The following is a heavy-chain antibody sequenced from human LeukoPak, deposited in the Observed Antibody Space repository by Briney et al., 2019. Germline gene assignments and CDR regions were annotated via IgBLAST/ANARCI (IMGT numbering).Heavy chain of an antibody. J-gene: IGHJ5*02. D-gene: IGHD1-26*01. Sequence: PGGSLRLSCAASGFTFDDYAMHWVRQAPGKGLEWVSGISWNSGSIGYADSVKGRFTISRDNAKNSLYLQMNSLRAEDTALYYCAKDLYSGSYQPYNWFDPWGQGTLVTVSS. CDR2: ISWNSGSI. CDR1: GFTFDDYA. V-gene: IGHV3-9*01. CDR3: AKDLYSGSYQPYNWFDP.